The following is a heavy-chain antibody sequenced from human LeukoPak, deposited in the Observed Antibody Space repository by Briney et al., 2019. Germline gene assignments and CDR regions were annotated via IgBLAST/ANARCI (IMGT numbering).Heavy chain of an antibody. CDR2: IYTSGST. CDR1: GVSISSYW. V-gene: IGHV4-4*07. J-gene: IGHJ4*02. D-gene: IGHD3-10*01. CDR3: ARETGSGSYDY. Sequence: SETLSLTCTVSGVSISSYWRTWIRQPAGKGLEWIGRIYTSGSTNYNPSLESRVTMSVDTPKNQFSLKLSSVTAADTALYYCARETGSGSYDYCGQGTLVTVSS.